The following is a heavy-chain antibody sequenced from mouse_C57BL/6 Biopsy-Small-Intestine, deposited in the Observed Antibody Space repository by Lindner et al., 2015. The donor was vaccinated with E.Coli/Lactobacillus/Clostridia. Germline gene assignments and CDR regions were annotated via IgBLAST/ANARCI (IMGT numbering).Heavy chain of an antibody. Sequence: VQLQESGPELVKPGASVKISCKASGYGFSGSWMNWVKQRPGKGLEWIGWIYPGDGDTNYNGKFKDKATLTADKSSSTAYMQLSSLTSEDSAVYFCARSGGSSGYYAMDYWGQGTSVTVSS. CDR1: GYGFSGSW. CDR3: ARSGGSSGYYAMDY. D-gene: IGHD3-1*01. V-gene: IGHV1-82*01. CDR2: IYPGDGDT. J-gene: IGHJ4*01.